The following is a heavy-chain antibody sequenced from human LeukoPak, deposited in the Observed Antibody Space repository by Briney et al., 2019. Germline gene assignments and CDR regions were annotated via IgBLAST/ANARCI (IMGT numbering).Heavy chain of an antibody. J-gene: IGHJ3*02. D-gene: IGHD3-10*01. CDR3: ARDRGLWLGEARDAFDI. CDR1: GDSINNNVYY. CDR2: ISYSGTT. Sequence: SETLSLTCTVSGDSINNNVYYWGWIRQPPGKGLEWNAIISYSGTTYYNPSLKTRATISIDTSKNKFSLKVTSVTAADTAMYYCARDRGLWLGEARDAFDIWGQETMVTVFS. V-gene: IGHV4-39*07.